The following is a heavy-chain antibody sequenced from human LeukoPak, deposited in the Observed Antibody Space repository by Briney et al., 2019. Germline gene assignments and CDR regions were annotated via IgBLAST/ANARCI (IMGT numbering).Heavy chain of an antibody. CDR3: SRIGPSCGGDCYVDY. CDR1: GFNFSDAA. D-gene: IGHD2-21*02. CDR2: IRSKANSYAT. V-gene: IGHV3-73*01. J-gene: IGHJ4*02. Sequence: PGGSPRLSCAVSGFNFSDAAMHWVRQASGKGLEWVGRIRSKANSYATTYAASVKGRFTISRDDSKNTAYLQVNGLQIEDTAMYFCSRIGPSCGGDCYVDYWGQGTLVSVSS.